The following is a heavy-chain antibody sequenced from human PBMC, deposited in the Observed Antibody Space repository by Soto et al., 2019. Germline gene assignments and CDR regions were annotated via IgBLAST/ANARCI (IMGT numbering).Heavy chain of an antibody. CDR2: ISAYNGNT. CDR1: GYSFTNYG. Sequence: QDQLVQSGVEVKKPGASVKVSCKAPGYSFTNYGITWVRQAPGQGFEWMGWISAYNGNTNYAQKFQGRVTMTTDASTRTAYLELRSLRSDDTAVYYCARERGVAPPVAGNTHYYYYMDVWGKGTTVTVSS. V-gene: IGHV1-18*01. D-gene: IGHD6-19*01. CDR3: ARERGVAPPVAGNTHYYYYMDV. J-gene: IGHJ6*03.